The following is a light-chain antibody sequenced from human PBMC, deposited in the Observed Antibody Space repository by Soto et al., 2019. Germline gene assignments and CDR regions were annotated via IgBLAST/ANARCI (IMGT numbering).Light chain of an antibody. CDR2: EVS. V-gene: IGLV2-23*02. CDR3: CSWAGSNTFYF. CDR1: TTDVGSYNL. Sequence: QSVLTQPASVSGSPGQSITISCTGTTTDVGSYNLVSWYQQHPGRAPKLTIYEVSRRPSGVSNRFSGSKSGNTASLTISGLQAEDEADYYCCSWAGSNTFYFFGTGTKVTVL. J-gene: IGLJ1*01.